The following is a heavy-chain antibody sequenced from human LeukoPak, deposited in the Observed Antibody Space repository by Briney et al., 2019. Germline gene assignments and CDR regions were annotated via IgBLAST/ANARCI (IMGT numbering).Heavy chain of an antibody. J-gene: IGHJ4*02. CDR3: VKDNPLDY. D-gene: IGHD1-14*01. Sequence: GGALSLSCEASGCSFSSYDMHGVRQAPAKGLEGVAFIRYDGNNKLYADSMKGRFTISRDNSKNTRYLHINSLRAEDTAVYYCVKDNPLDYWGQGTLVIVSS. CDR1: GCSFSSYD. CDR2: IRYDGNNK. V-gene: IGHV3-30*02.